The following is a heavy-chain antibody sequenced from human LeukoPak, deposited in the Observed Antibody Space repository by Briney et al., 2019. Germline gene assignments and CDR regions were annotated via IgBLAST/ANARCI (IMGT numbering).Heavy chain of an antibody. CDR3: ARDYYDSSGYYYVFDY. J-gene: IGHJ4*02. D-gene: IGHD3-22*01. V-gene: IGHV1-2*02. CDR2: INPNSGGT. Sequence: ASVKVSCKASGYTFTGCYMHWVRQAPGQGLEWMGWINPNSGGTNYAQKFQGRVTMTRDTSISTAYMELSRLRSDDTAVYYCARDYYDSSGYYYVFDYWGQGTLVTVSS. CDR1: GYTFTGCY.